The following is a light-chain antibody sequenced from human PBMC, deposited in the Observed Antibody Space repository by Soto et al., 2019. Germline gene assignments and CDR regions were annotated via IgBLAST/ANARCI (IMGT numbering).Light chain of an antibody. V-gene: IGLV2-14*01. CDR1: SSDVGGYNY. J-gene: IGLJ1*01. CDR3: SSYTRSSTYV. Sequence: QSVLTQPASLSGAPGQSITISCTGTSSDVGGYNYVSWYQQHPGKAPKLMIYDVSNRPSGVSNRFSGSKSGNTASLTISGLQAEDEADYYCSSYTRSSTYVFGSGTKVTGL. CDR2: DVS.